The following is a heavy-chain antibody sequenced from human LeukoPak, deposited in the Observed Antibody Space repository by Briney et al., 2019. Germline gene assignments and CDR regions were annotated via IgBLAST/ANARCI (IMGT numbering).Heavy chain of an antibody. CDR1: GFTFSSYS. D-gene: IGHD4-17*01. CDR2: ISSSSSYI. Sequence: GGSLRLSCAASGFTFSSYSMNWVRQAPGKGLEWVSSISSSSSYIYYADSVKGRFTISRDNAKNSLYLQMNSLRAEDTAAYYCARDKYGDYVIDYWGQGTLVTVPS. V-gene: IGHV3-21*01. CDR3: ARDKYGDYVIDY. J-gene: IGHJ4*02.